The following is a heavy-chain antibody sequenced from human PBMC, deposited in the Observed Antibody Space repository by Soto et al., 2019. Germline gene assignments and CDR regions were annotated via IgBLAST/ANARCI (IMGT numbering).Heavy chain of an antibody. V-gene: IGHV4-34*01. Sequence: PSETLCLTCAVYGGSFSGYYWSWSRQPPGKGLEWIGEINHSGSTNYNPSLKSRVTISVDTSKNQFSLKLSSVTAADTAVYYCARGHGTMVRGVIRRTYGMDVWGQGTTVT. CDR3: ARGHGTMVRGVIRRTYGMDV. CDR1: GGSFSGYY. D-gene: IGHD3-10*01. CDR2: INHSGST. J-gene: IGHJ6*02.